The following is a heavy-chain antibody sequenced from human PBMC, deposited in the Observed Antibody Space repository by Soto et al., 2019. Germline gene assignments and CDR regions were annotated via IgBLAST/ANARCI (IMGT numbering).Heavy chain of an antibody. CDR2: ISGSGGST. CDR3: EKTSSSGYYPFDY. CDR1: GFTFSSYA. J-gene: IGHJ4*02. D-gene: IGHD3-22*01. Sequence: LRLSCAASGFTFSSYAMSWVRQAPGKGLEWVSAISGSGGSTYYADSVKGRFTISRDNSKNTLYLQMNSLRAEDTAVYYCEKTSSSGYYPFDYWGQGTLVTVSS. V-gene: IGHV3-23*01.